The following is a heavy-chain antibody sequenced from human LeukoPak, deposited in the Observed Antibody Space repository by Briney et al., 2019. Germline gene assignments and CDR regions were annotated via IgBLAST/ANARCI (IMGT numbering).Heavy chain of an antibody. CDR1: GGSISGTY. CDR2: IYSNEIT. CDR3: ARGSGAATNEALDY. Sequence: PSETLSLTCTVSGGSISGTYWTWVRQPAGKGLEWIGRIYSNEITNYNPSLKSRVTMSVDTSKNQFSLKLTSVTAADTAVYYCARGSGAATNEALDYWGQGTLVTVPS. V-gene: IGHV4-4*07. J-gene: IGHJ4*02. D-gene: IGHD1-26*01.